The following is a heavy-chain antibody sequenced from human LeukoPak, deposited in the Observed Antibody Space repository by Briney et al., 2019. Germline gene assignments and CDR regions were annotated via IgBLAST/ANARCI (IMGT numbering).Heavy chain of an antibody. Sequence: TGGSLRLSCAASGFTFSNYAMHWVRQAPGKGLEYVSAINSNGGSTYYANSVKGRFTISRDNSKNMSYLQMGSLRAEDMADYYCARVGGYGGNAGFDFWGQGTLVTVSS. CDR1: GFTFSNYA. CDR3: ARVGGYGGNAGFDF. V-gene: IGHV3-64*01. CDR2: INSNGGST. D-gene: IGHD4-23*01. J-gene: IGHJ4*02.